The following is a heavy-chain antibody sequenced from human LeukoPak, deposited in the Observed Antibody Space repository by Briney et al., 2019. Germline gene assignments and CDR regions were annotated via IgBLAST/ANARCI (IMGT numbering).Heavy chain of an antibody. D-gene: IGHD4-11*01. V-gene: IGHV4-34*01. J-gene: IGHJ4*02. CDR3: ARGLNYDY. CDR1: GGSFSGYY. CDR2: INHSGST. Sequence: ETLSLTCAVYGGSFSGYYWSWIRQPPGKGLEWIGEINHSGSTNYNPSLKSRVTISVDTSKNQFTLKLSSVTAADTAVYYCARGLNYDYWGQGTLVTVSS.